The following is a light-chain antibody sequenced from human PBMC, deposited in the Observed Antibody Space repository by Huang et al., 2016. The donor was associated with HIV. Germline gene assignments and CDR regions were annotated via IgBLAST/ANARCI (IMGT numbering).Light chain of an antibody. CDR1: QNIDGY. CDR3: QQSYSTLIT. V-gene: IGKV1-39*01. Sequence: IQMTQSPSSLSASVGDRVTITCRASQNIDGYLNWYQQKPGKPPKLLISSASTLQTGVPPRFSGSGSGTDYTLIINNLQPDDFATYFCQQSYSTLITFGQGSRLDTK. J-gene: IGKJ5*01. CDR2: SAS.